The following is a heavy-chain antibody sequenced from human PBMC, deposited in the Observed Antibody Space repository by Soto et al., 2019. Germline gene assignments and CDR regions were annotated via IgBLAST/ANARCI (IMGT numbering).Heavy chain of an antibody. CDR2: ISTGSFI. Sequence: GSLRLSCAASGFTFSNYSINWVRQAPGKGLEWVSSISTGSFIYYADSLKGRFTISRDNAKNSLYLQMNSLRAEDTAVYYCARDRRGVPAAMGGYYYYMDVWGKGTTVTVSS. D-gene: IGHD2-2*01. CDR1: GFTFSNYS. J-gene: IGHJ6*03. V-gene: IGHV3-21*01. CDR3: ARDRRGVPAAMGGYYYYMDV.